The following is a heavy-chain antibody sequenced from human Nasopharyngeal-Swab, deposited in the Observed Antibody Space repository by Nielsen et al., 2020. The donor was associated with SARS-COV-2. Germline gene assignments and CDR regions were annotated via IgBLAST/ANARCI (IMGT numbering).Heavy chain of an antibody. CDR1: GFTFSSYA. V-gene: IGHV3-23*01. Sequence: GESLKISCAASGFTFSSYAMSWVRQAPGKGLEWVSAISGSGGSTYYADSVKGRFTISRDNSKNTLYLQMNSLRAEDTAVYYCAKARIVVVPAAIGYWGQGTLVTVSS. J-gene: IGHJ4*02. CDR3: AKARIVVVPAAIGY. D-gene: IGHD2-2*02. CDR2: ISGSGGST.